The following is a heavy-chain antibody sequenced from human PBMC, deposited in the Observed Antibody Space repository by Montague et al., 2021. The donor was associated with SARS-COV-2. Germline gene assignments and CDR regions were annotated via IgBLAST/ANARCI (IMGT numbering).Heavy chain of an antibody. V-gene: IGHV6-1*01. D-gene: IGHD3-9*01. CDR1: GDSVSNNRAA. CDR3: AREVDNYFGY. J-gene: IGHJ4*02. Sequence: CAISGDSVSNNRAAWNWVRQSPSRGLEWLGRTYYTSKWYNDYALVVKSRITINPDTSKNQVSLRLNSVTPEDTAIYFCAREVDNYFGYWGQGTLVTVSS. CDR2: TYYTSKWYN.